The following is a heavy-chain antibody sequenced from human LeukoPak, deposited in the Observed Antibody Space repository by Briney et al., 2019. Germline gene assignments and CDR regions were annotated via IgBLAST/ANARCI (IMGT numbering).Heavy chain of an antibody. V-gene: IGHV3-15*01. D-gene: IGHD3-10*01. CDR1: GFTFSNAW. CDR2: IKSKTDGGTT. Sequence: GGSLRLSCAASGFTFSNAWMSWVRQAPGKGLEWVGRIKSKTDGGTTDYAAPVKGRFTISRDDSKNTLYLQMNSLRAEDTAVYYCAKAAVRGVITHNWFDPWGQGTLVTVSS. J-gene: IGHJ5*02. CDR3: AKAAVRGVITHNWFDP.